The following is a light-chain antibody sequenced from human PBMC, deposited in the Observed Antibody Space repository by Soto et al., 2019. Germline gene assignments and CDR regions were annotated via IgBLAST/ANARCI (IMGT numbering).Light chain of an antibody. J-gene: IGKJ1*01. CDR1: QSLSRTF. CDR3: QQYDSSPWT. CDR2: GAS. Sequence: EIVLTQSPGNLSLSPGEIATLSCRASQSLSRTFLAWYQQKPGQAPRLLIHGASSRATGIPDRFSGSGSGTEFTLTISRLEPEDFAVYSCQQYDSSPWTFGQGTKVEI. V-gene: IGKV3-20*01.